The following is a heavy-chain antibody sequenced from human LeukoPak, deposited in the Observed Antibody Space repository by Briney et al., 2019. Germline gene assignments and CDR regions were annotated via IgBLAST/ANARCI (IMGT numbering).Heavy chain of an antibody. CDR2: INAGNGNA. D-gene: IGHD2-2*01. J-gene: IGHJ6*02. CDR3: ASSYCSSTSWSCGMDV. V-gene: IGHV1-3*01. CDR1: GYTFTSYA. Sequence: ASVKVSCKASGYTFTSYAMHWVRQAPGQRLEWMGWINAGNGNAKYSQKFQGRVTITRDTSASTAYMELSSLRSEDTAVYYCASSYCSSTSWSCGMDVWGQGTTVTVSS.